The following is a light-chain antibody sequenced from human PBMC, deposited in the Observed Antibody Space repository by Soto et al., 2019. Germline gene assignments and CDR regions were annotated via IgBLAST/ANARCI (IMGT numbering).Light chain of an antibody. Sequence: DIVMTQSPDSLAVSLGERATINCKSSQSVLYSSNNKNYLAWYQQKPGQPPILLIYWASTRESGVPDRFSGSGSGTDVTLTISSLQAEDVAVYYCQQYYSTPVTFGQGTKLEIK. CDR3: QQYYSTPVT. CDR2: WAS. J-gene: IGKJ2*01. V-gene: IGKV4-1*01. CDR1: QSVLYSSNNKNY.